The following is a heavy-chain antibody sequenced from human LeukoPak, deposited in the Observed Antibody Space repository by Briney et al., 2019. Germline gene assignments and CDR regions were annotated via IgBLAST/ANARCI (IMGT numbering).Heavy chain of an antibody. CDR3: ARVQFYDILTGYHYYYMDV. D-gene: IGHD3-9*01. V-gene: IGHV1-18*01. CDR1: GYTFTSYG. J-gene: IGHJ6*03. Sequence: GASVKVSCKASGYTFTSYGISWVRQAPGQGLEWMGWISAYNGNTNYAQKLQGRVTMTTDTSTSTAYMELRSLRSDDTAVYYCARVQFYDILTGYHYYYMDVWGKGTTVTVSS. CDR2: ISAYNGNT.